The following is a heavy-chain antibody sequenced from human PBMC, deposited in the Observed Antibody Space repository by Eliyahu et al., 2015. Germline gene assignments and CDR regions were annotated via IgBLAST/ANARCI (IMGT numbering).Heavy chain of an antibody. CDR1: GXSISSSNW. J-gene: IGHJ6*02. Sequence: QVQLQESGPGLVKPSGTLSLXCAVSGXSISSSNWWGWVRQPPGKGLEWIGEXYHSGSTNYNPSLKSRVTISVDKSKNQFSLKLSSVTAADTAVYYCARSTSDIHRIHLYGMDVWGQGTTVTVSS. D-gene: IGHD5-18*01. CDR3: ARSTSDIHRIHLYGMDV. CDR2: XYHSGST. V-gene: IGHV4-4*02.